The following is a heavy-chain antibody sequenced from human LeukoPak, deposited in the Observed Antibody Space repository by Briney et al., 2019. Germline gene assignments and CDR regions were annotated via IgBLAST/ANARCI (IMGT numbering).Heavy chain of an antibody. D-gene: IGHD4-17*01. CDR2: ISYDGSNK. Sequence: GRSLRLSSAASGFTFSSYAMHWVRPAAGKGLGWVAVISYDGSNKYYGDSVKGPFTISRDNTKNTLYLQLNSLRAEDTAVYYCARDRDGDYSFDYWGQGTLVTVSS. V-gene: IGHV3-30*04. CDR3: ARDRDGDYSFDY. J-gene: IGHJ4*02. CDR1: GFTFSSYA.